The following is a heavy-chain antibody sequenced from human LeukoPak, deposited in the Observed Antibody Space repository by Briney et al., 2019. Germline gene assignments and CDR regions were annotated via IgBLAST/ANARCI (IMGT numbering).Heavy chain of an antibody. CDR2: IIPIFGTA. D-gene: IGHD3-22*01. J-gene: IGHJ3*02. CDR1: GGTFSSYA. CDR3: ARGYYDSSGYYYGDAFDI. V-gene: IGHV1-69*05. Sequence: SVKVSCKASGGTFSSYAISWVRQAPGQGLEWMGGIIPIFGTANYAQKFQGRVTITTDESTSTAYKELSSLRSEDTAVYYCARGYYDSSGYYYGDAFDIWGQGTMVTVSS.